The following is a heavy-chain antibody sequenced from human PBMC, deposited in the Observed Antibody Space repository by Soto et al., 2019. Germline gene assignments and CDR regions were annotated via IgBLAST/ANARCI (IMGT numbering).Heavy chain of an antibody. V-gene: IGHV1-69*13. CDR2: IIPIFGTA. D-gene: IGHD4-17*01. CDR3: ARDESSTAYGDLYYYYYGMDV. CDR1: GGTFSSYA. J-gene: IGHJ6*02. Sequence: SVKVSCKASGGTFSSYAISWVRQAPGQGLEWMGGIIPIFGTANYAQKFQGRVTITADESTSTAYMELSSLRPEDTAVYYCARDESSTAYGDLYYYYYGMDVWGQGTTVTVSS.